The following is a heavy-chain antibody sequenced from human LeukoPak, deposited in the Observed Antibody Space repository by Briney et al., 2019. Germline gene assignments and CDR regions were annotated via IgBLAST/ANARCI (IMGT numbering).Heavy chain of an antibody. D-gene: IGHD5-18*01. CDR2: INHSGGT. CDR3: APRGDIEHSYGYGKWFDP. V-gene: IGHV4-34*01. Sequence: SETLSLTCAVYGGSFSGYYWSWLRQPPGKGLEWIGEINHSGGTNYNASLKSRVTVSVDSSKNQFSLRLSSVTAADTAVYYCAPRGDIEHSYGYGKWFDPWGQGTRVTVSS. J-gene: IGHJ5*02. CDR1: GGSFSGYY.